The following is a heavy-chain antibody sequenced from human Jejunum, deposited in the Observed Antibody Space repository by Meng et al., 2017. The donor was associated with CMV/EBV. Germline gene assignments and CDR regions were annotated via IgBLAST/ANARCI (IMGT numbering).Heavy chain of an antibody. Sequence: EVRLVESGGGLVKPGGSLRLSCEASGFTSTGYSMNWGRQAPGKGLEWLSSISSSSRYIFYADSVKGRFTSSRDNAKNSLYLQMVSLRAEDTAVYYCARGESSPDWLDPWGQGTLVTVSS. CDR1: GFTSTGYS. J-gene: IGHJ5*02. V-gene: IGHV3-21*01. D-gene: IGHD6-13*01. CDR3: ARGESSPDWLDP. CDR2: ISSSSRYI.